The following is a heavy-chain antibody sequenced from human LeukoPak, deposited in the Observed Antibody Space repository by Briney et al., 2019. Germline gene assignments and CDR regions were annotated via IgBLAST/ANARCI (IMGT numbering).Heavy chain of an antibody. J-gene: IGHJ4*02. CDR1: GFTFSSYW. CDR3: AGTVVGATTDY. V-gene: IGHV3-7*01. D-gene: IGHD1-26*01. Sequence: GGSLRLSCAASGFTFSSYWMSWVRQAPGKGLEWVANIKQDGSEKYYVDSVKGRFTISRDNAKNSLYLQMNSLRAEDTAVYYCAGTVVGATTDYWGQGTLVTVSS. CDR2: IKQDGSEK.